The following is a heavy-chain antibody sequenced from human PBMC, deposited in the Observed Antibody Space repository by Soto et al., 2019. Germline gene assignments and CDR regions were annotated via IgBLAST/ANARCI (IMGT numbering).Heavy chain of an antibody. CDR1: GLTFSMYW. D-gene: IGHD1-1*01. Sequence: GGSPRLSCAASGLTFSMYWMHWVRQVPGKGPEWVSRINDDGSSTNYADSVKGRFTISRDNAKNTLYLQMNALRAEDTAVYYCTRGPRSTSTGTGAFWGQGTLVTAPQ. J-gene: IGHJ4*02. V-gene: IGHV3-74*01. CDR2: INDDGSST. CDR3: TRGPRSTSTGTGAF.